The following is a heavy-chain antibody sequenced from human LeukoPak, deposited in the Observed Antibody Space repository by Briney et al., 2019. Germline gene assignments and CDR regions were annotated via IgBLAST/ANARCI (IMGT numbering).Heavy chain of an antibody. CDR3: ARDPWELWKYYFDY. J-gene: IGHJ4*02. D-gene: IGHD1-26*01. Sequence: GASVKVACKASGYTFTSYYMHWVRQAPGQGLEWMGIINPSGGSTSYAQKFQGRVTMTRDTSTTTVYMELSSVRPEDTAVYYCARDPWELWKYYFDYWGQGTLVTVSS. V-gene: IGHV1-46*01. CDR1: GYTFTSYY. CDR2: INPSGGST.